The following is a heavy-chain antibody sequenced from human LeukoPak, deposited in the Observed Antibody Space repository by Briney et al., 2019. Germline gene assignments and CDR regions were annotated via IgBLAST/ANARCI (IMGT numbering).Heavy chain of an antibody. D-gene: IGHD3-16*01. CDR3: ARRVGYAAFDI. J-gene: IGHJ3*02. Sequence: AXVKVSCKASGYTFTSHDINWVRQATGQGLEWMGWLNPNSDNTGYAQKFQGRVTITRNTSITTAYMELSSLRSEDTAVYYCARRVGYAAFDIWGQGTMVTVSS. CDR2: LNPNSDNT. V-gene: IGHV1-8*03. CDR1: GYTFTSHD.